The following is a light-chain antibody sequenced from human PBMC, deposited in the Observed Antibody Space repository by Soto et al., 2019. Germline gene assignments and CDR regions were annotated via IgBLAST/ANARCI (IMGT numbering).Light chain of an antibody. CDR2: DDN. CDR3: GSWDSSLSAYV. V-gene: IGLV1-51*01. J-gene: IGLJ1*01. Sequence: QSVLTQPPSVSAAPGQKVTISCSGSSSNIGGNSVSWYQRLPGTAPKLLIYDDNKRPSGIPDRFSGSKSGTSATLGITGFQTGDEADYYCGSWDSSLSAYVFXTGTKVTVL. CDR1: SSNIGGNS.